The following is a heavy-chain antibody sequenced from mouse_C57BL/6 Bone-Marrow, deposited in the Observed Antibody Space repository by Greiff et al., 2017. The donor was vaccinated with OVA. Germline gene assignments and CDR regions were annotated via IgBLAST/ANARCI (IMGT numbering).Heavy chain of an antibody. CDR1: GYTFTSYG. Sequence: QVQLKQSGAELARPGASVKLSCKASGYTFTSYGISWVKQRTGQGLEWIGEIYPRSGNTYYNEKFKGKATLTADKSSSTAYMELRSRTSEDSAVYFCASANGYAMDYWGQGTSVTVSS. CDR3: ASANGYAMDY. V-gene: IGHV1-81*01. D-gene: IGHD1-1*01. CDR2: IYPRSGNT. J-gene: IGHJ4*01.